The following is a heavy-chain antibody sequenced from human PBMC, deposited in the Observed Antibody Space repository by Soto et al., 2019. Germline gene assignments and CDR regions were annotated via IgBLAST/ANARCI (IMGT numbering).Heavy chain of an antibody. CDR3: ARGLNSGSPYSGGWYYFDY. D-gene: IGHD1-26*01. CDR1: GGSFSGYI. V-gene: IGHV4-34*02. CDR2: INHSGSA. J-gene: IGHJ4*02. Sequence: QVQLQQWGAGLLKPSETLSLTCAVSGGSFSGYIWSWIRQPPGKGLQWIGQINHSGSANYNPSLTRRFTISLHPPYSQFSLELSSVTAADAAVYYCARGLNSGSPYSGGWYYFDYWGQGTLVTVSS.